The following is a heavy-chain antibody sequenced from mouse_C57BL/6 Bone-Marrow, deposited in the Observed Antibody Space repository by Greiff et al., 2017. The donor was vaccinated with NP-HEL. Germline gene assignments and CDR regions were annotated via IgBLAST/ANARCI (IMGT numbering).Heavy chain of an antibody. D-gene: IGHD1-1*01. Sequence: QVQLQQPGAELVMPGASVKLSCKASGYTFTSYWMHWVKQRPGQGLEWIGEIDPSDSYTNYNQKFKGKSTLTVDKSSSPAYMQLSSLTSEDFAVYYCARDDYYYGSRRGDYAMDYWGQGTSVTVSS. CDR1: GYTFTSYW. CDR2: IDPSDSYT. CDR3: ARDDYYYGSRRGDYAMDY. J-gene: IGHJ4*01. V-gene: IGHV1-69*01.